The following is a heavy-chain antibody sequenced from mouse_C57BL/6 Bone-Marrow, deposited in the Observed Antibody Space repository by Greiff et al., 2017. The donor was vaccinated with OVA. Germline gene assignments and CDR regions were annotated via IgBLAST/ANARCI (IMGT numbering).Heavy chain of an antibody. D-gene: IGHD2-2*01. CDR2: IRLKSDNYAT. CDR3: TGEGLRHEDY. V-gene: IGHV6-3*01. CDR1: GFTFSNYW. Sequence: EVKVEESGGGLVQPGGSMKLSCVASGFTFSNYWMNWVRQSPEKGLEWVAQIRLKSDNYATHYAESVKGRFTISRDDSKSSVYLQMNNLRAEDTGIYYCTGEGLRHEDYWGQGTSVTVSS. J-gene: IGHJ4*01.